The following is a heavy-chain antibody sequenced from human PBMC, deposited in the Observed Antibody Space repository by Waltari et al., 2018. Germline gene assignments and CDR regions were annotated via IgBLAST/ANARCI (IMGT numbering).Heavy chain of an antibody. CDR2: IYTSGSP. Sequence: QVQLQESGPGLVKPSETLSLTCTVSGGSISSYYWSWIRQPPGKGLEWIGYIYTSGSPNSNPSLRGRLPISVATSKTRFSLKLSAVTAADTAVYYCARVGYYDFWSGTHYYYYYMDVWGKGTTVTVCS. D-gene: IGHD3-3*01. CDR3: ARVGYYDFWSGTHYYYYYMDV. V-gene: IGHV4-4*09. J-gene: IGHJ6*03. CDR1: GGSISSYY.